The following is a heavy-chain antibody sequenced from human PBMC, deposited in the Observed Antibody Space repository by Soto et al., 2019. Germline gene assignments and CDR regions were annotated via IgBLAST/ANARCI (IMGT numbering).Heavy chain of an antibody. CDR3: AKYRQQCLVITDAFDI. CDR2: ISGSGGNT. CDR1: GLTFSSYA. V-gene: IGHV3-23*01. J-gene: IGHJ3*02. Sequence: EVQLLESGGGLVQPGGSLRLSCAASGLTFSSYAMSWVRQAPGKGLEWVSAISGSGGNTYYADSVKGRFTISRDNSKNTLHLQMNSLRAEDTAVYYCAKYRQQCLVITDAFDIWGQGTMVTVSS. D-gene: IGHD6-19*01.